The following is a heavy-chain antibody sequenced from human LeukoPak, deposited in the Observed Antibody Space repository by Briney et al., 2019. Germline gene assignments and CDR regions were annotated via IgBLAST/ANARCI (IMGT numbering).Heavy chain of an antibody. J-gene: IGHJ5*02. CDR1: GITFSSYG. CDR3: ARDGYYDFWSGYYWRGNWIDP. Sequence: GGSLRLSCAASGITFSSYGMHWVRQAPGKGLEWVAVIWYDGSNKYYADSVKGRFTISRDNSKNTLYLQMNSLRAEDTAVYYCARDGYYDFWSGYYWRGNWIDPWGQGTLVTVSS. D-gene: IGHD3-3*01. CDR2: IWYDGSNK. V-gene: IGHV3-33*08.